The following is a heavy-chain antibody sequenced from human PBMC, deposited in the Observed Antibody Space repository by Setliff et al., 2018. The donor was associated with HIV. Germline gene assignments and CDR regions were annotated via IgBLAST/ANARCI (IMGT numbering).Heavy chain of an antibody. CDR2: ISSSSSYI. CDR1: GFTFRNYG. D-gene: IGHD2-15*01. CDR3: ARVLGYCSGGSCYSYYFDY. J-gene: IGHJ4*02. V-gene: IGHV3-21*01. Sequence: GGSLRLSCAASGFTFRNYGMHWVRQAPGKGLEWVSFISSSSSYIYYADSVKGRFTISRDYAKNSLYLQMNSLRADDTAVYYCARVLGYCSGGSCYSYYFDYWGQGTLVTVSS.